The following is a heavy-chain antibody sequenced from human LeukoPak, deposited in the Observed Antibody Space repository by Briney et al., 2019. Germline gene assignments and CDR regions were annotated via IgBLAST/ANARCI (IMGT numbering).Heavy chain of an antibody. J-gene: IGHJ4*02. D-gene: IGHD1-7*01. CDR2: ISGRGDST. CDR3: AILSRITGTPGD. Sequence: GGSLRLSCAASGFTFSSYAMSWIRQAPGRGLEWVSVISGRGDSTDYADSVKGRFTISRDNPKNTLYLEMNSLRAEDTAVYYCAILSRITGTPGDWGQGTLVTVSS. V-gene: IGHV3-23*01. CDR1: GFTFSSYA.